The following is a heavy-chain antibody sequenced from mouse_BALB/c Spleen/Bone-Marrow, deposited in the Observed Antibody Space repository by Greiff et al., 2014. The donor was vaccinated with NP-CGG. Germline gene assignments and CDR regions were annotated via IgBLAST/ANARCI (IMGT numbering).Heavy chain of an antibody. V-gene: IGHV5-6-4*01. CDR2: ISSGGSYT. J-gene: IGHJ2*01. CDR3: TRDRGGITTVVATPFDY. D-gene: IGHD1-1*01. CDR1: GFTFSSYT. Sequence: EVQLVESGGGLVKPGGSLKLSCAASGFTFSSYTMSWVRQTPEKRLEWVATISSGGSYTYYPDSVKGRFTISRDNAKNTLYLQMSXXXSEXXXXYYCTRDRGGITTVVATPFDYWGQGTTLTVSS.